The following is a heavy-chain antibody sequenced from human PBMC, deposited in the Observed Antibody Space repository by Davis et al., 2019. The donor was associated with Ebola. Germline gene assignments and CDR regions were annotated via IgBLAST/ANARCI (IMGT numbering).Heavy chain of an antibody. Sequence: MPSETLSLTCAVYGGSFSGYYWSWIRQPPGKGLEWNGSIYYSGSTNYNPSLKSRVTISVDTSKNQFSLKLSSVTAADTAVYYCARERAGYCSGGSCYSDAFDIWGQGTMVTVSS. V-gene: IGHV4-34*01. CDR3: ARERAGYCSGGSCYSDAFDI. CDR2: IYYSGST. J-gene: IGHJ3*02. D-gene: IGHD2-15*01. CDR1: GGSFSGYY.